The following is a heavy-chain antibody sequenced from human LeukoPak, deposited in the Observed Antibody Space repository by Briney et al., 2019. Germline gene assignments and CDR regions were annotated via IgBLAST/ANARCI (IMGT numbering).Heavy chain of an antibody. V-gene: IGHV4-4*07. CDR2: IYISGST. CDR3: ARVRRDGYNSDLLDY. CDR1: GGSISSYY. Sequence: SETLSLTCTVSGGSISSYYWSWIRQPAGKGLEWIGHIYISGSTNYNPSLKSRVTMSVDTSKNQFSLKLSSVTAADTAVYYCARVRRDGYNSDLLDYWGQGTLVTVSS. J-gene: IGHJ4*02. D-gene: IGHD5-24*01.